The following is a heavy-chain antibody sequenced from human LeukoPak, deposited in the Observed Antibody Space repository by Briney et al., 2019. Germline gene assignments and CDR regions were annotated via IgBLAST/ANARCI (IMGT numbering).Heavy chain of an antibody. Sequence: SETLSLTCTVSGGSISSYYWSWIRQPPGKGLEWIGYIYYSGSTNYNPSLKSRVTISVDTSKNQFSLKLSSVTAADTAVYYCARASITGTYFDYWGQGTLVTVSS. CDR2: IYYSGST. CDR1: GGSISSYY. J-gene: IGHJ4*02. CDR3: ARASITGTYFDY. V-gene: IGHV4-59*01. D-gene: IGHD1-7*01.